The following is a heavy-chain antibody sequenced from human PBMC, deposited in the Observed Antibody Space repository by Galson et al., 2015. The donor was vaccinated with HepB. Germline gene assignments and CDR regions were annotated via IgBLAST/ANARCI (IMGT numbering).Heavy chain of an antibody. Sequence: SCKASGYTFSTYAMNWARQAPGQGLEWMGWINTNTGNPRYAQAFTGRFVFSLDTSVSTAYLQITSLKAEDTAVYYCARDFPFGSGWEFDYWGQGTLVTVSP. CDR1: GYTFSTYA. D-gene: IGHD6-19*01. V-gene: IGHV7-4-1*02. J-gene: IGHJ4*02. CDR2: INTNTGNP. CDR3: ARDFPFGSGWEFDY.